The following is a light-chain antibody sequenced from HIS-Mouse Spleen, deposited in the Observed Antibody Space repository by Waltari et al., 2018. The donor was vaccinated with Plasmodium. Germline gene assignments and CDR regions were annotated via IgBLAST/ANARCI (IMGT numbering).Light chain of an antibody. J-gene: IGKJ5*01. V-gene: IGKV1-13*02. CDR1: QGISSA. CDR3: QQFNSYPQGT. CDR2: DAS. Sequence: IQLTQPPSSLSASVGARVTIPCRASQGISSALAWYQQKPGKAPKLLIYDASSLESGVPSRFSGSGSGTDFTLTISSLQPEDFATYYCQQFNSYPQGTFGQGTRLEIK.